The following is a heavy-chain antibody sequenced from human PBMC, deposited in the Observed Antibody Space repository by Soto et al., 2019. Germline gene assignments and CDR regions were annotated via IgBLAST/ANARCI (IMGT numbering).Heavy chain of an antibody. CDR2: ISWNSGSI. D-gene: IGHD2-15*01. Sequence: PGGSLRLSCAASGFTFDDYAMHWVRQAPGKGLEWVSGISWNSGSIGYADSVKGRFTISRDNAKNSLYLQMNSLRAEDTALYYCAKDGRGAVGSPRVYFDYWGQGTLVTVSS. V-gene: IGHV3-9*01. CDR1: GFTFDDYA. CDR3: AKDGRGAVGSPRVYFDY. J-gene: IGHJ4*02.